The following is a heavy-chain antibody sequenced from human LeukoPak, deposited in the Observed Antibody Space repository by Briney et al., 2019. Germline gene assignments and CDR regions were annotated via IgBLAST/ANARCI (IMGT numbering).Heavy chain of an antibody. CDR3: ARDYVDCSSTSSRYYYYYGMDV. CDR1: GYTFTSYG. Sequence: ASVKVSCKASGYTFTSYGISWVRQAPGQGLEWMGWISAYNGNTNYAQKLQGRVTMTTDTSTSTAYMELRSLRSDDTAVYYCARDYVDCSSTSSRYYYYYGMDVWGQGTTVTVSS. J-gene: IGHJ6*02. CDR2: ISAYNGNT. V-gene: IGHV1-18*01. D-gene: IGHD2-2*01.